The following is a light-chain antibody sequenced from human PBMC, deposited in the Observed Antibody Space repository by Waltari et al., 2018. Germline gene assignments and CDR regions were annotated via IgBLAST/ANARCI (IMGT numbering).Light chain of an antibody. CDR3: QKYEALPAT. V-gene: IGKV3-20*01. CDR2: EAS. Sequence: EIVLTHSQGTLSLSPGERATRACRARQSISKYLVWYQRKPGQAPRLLIYEASIKATGIPDRFRGSGSGTDFSLIISRLEPEDFAVYYCQKYEALPATFGLGTKVEIK. J-gene: IGKJ1*01. CDR1: QSISKY.